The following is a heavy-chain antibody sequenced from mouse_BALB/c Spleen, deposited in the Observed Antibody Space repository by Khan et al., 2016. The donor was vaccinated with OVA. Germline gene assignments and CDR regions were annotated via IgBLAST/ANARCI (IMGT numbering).Heavy chain of an antibody. CDR2: ISDGGNYI. D-gene: IGHD2-13*01. J-gene: IGHJ3*01. Sequence: EVELVESGGGLVKPGGSLKLSCEASGFTFSDYYMYWVRQTPEKRLEWIATISDGGNYIYYQDSVKGRFTISRDDVRNNLYLRMSGLESEDPAMYYCTRGYYGDPFAYWGQGTLVTVSA. CDR1: GFTFSDYY. CDR3: TRGYYGDPFAY. V-gene: IGHV5-4*02.